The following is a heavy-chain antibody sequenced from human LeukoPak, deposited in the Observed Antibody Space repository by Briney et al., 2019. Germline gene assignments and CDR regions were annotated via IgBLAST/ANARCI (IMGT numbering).Heavy chain of an antibody. V-gene: IGHV4-59*08. CDR2: IYYRGST. D-gene: IGHD3-3*01. CDR3: ARQNYDEVNYYYYGLDV. CDR1: GGSISSNY. Sequence: SETLSLTCTVSGGSISSNYWSWIRQSPGKGLEWIGYIYYRGSTDYNPSLKSRVTVSVDTSKNQFSLKLSSVTAADTAVYYCARQNYDEVNYYYYGLDVWGQGTTVTVSS. J-gene: IGHJ6*02.